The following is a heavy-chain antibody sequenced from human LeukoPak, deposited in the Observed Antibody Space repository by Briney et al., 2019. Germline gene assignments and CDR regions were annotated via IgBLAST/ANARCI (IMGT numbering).Heavy chain of an antibody. Sequence: GGSLRLSCVASGFTFTTYAITWVRQAPGKGLEWVSTITGPGDNTFYGDSVRGRFTISRDNSRNTLYLQMNSLGVEDTAIYYCAKDLHTSAWSPTFDSWGQGTLVTVSS. CDR2: ITGPGDNT. V-gene: IGHV3-23*01. CDR3: AKDLHTSAWSPTFDS. J-gene: IGHJ4*02. CDR1: GFTFTTYA. D-gene: IGHD2-2*01.